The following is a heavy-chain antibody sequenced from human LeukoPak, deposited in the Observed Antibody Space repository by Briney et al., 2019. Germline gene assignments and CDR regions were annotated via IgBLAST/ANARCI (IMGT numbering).Heavy chain of an antibody. J-gene: IGHJ5*02. CDR1: GFTFSSYE. V-gene: IGHV3-48*03. Sequence: PGGSLRLSCAASGFTFSSYEMNWVRQAPGKGLEWVSYISSSSSTIYYADSVKGRFTISRDNAKNSLYLQMNSLRAEDTAVYYCTRDARRFGEPRLFDPWGQGTLVTVSS. CDR3: TRDARRFGEPRLFDP. D-gene: IGHD3-10*01. CDR2: ISSSSSTI.